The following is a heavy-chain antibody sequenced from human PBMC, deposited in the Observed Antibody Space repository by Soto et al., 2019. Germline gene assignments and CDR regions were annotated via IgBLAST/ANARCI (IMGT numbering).Heavy chain of an antibody. CDR3: ASGIDP. CDR1: EFMSSDSW. Sequence: GVSLTLSCAASEFMSSDSWMNWVRQAPGKGLEWVANIKPDGSETAYVDSVKGRFTISRDNAKKFLYLQMNSLRVDDTAVYYCASGIDPWGQGTLVTVSS. CDR2: IKPDGSET. V-gene: IGHV3-7*05. J-gene: IGHJ5*02.